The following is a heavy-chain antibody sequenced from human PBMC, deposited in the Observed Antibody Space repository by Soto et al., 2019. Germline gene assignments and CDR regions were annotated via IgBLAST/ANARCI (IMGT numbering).Heavy chain of an antibody. J-gene: IGHJ5*02. CDR2: IFYTRST. D-gene: IGHD6-13*01. V-gene: IGHV4-39*01. Sequence: HPGKGLEWIGSIFYTRSTYYSPSLKGRLIISVDQSKKQFSLKLSSVTAADTAMYYCARPKTIGAAAGKGWFDPWGQGTLVTVSS. CDR3: ARPKTIGAAAGKGWFDP.